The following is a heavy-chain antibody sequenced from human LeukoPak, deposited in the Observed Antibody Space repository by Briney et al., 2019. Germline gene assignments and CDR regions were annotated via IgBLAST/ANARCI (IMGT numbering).Heavy chain of an antibody. Sequence: GGSLRLSCAASGFTLSSYWMSWVRQARGKGLEWLANIKQDGSEKYYVDSVQGRFTISRDNAKNSLYLQMNSLRAEDTAVYYCARGTIAAAGYYYFDYWGQGTQVTVSS. CDR3: ARGTIAAAGYYYFDY. CDR2: IKQDGSEK. J-gene: IGHJ4*02. D-gene: IGHD6-13*01. V-gene: IGHV3-7*04. CDR1: GFTLSSYW.